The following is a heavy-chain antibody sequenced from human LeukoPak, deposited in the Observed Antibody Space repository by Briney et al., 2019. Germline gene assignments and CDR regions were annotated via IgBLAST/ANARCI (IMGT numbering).Heavy chain of an antibody. CDR2: IIPIFGTA. V-gene: IGHV1-69*05. D-gene: IGHD5-18*01. J-gene: IGHJ4*02. Sequence: SVKVSCKASGGTFSSYAISWVRQAPGQGLEWMGRIIPIFGTANYAQKFQGRVTITTDESTSTAYMELSRLRSDDTAVYYCARSDAATDYFDYWGQGTLVTVSS. CDR1: GGTFSSYA. CDR3: ARSDAATDYFDY.